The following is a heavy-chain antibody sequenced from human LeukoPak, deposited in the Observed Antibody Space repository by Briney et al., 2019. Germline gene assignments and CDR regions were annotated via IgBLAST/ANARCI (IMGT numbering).Heavy chain of an antibody. CDR2: ITGAGSST. CDR3: ARKVAVAMDLDY. Sequence: SGGSLRLSCAASGFTFKSYGMTWVRQVPGKGLEWGSSITGAGSSTKYADSVSGRFTISRDNSKNTLSLQMTGMRAEDTAVYYCARKVAVAMDLDYWGQGTLVTVSS. V-gene: IGHV3-23*01. CDR1: GFTFKSYG. J-gene: IGHJ4*02. D-gene: IGHD5-18*01.